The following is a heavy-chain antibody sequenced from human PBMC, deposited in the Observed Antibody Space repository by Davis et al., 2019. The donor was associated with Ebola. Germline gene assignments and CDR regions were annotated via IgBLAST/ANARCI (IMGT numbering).Heavy chain of an antibody. CDR2: INPSDGDT. D-gene: IGHD3-10*01. CDR1: GYTFTNYY. Sequence: AASVKVSCKASGYTFTNYYMHWVRQAPGQGLEWMGIINPSDGDTRYAQKFQGRVTMTRDTSISTAYMELSRLRSDDTAVYYCARLWFGEVGFDYWGQGTLVTVSS. CDR3: ARLWFGEVGFDY. J-gene: IGHJ4*02. V-gene: IGHV1-46*01.